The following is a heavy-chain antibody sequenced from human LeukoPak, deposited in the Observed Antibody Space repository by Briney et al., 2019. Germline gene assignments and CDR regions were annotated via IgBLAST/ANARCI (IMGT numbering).Heavy chain of an antibody. Sequence: ASVKVSCKASGYTFTDYYMHWVRQAPGQGLEWMGWINPNSGGTNYAQKFQGRVTMTRDTSISTAYMELSRLRSDDTAVYYCARDRGSYFSDAFDIWGQGTMVTVSS. J-gene: IGHJ3*02. CDR3: ARDRGSYFSDAFDI. D-gene: IGHD1-26*01. V-gene: IGHV1-2*02. CDR1: GYTFTDYY. CDR2: INPNSGGT.